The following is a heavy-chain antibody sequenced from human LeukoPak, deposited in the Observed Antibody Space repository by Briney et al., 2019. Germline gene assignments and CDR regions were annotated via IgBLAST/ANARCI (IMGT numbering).Heavy chain of an antibody. CDR1: GFTFDDYA. CDR2: INSDGSRT. V-gene: IGHV3-74*01. CDR3: ARVGARLGAFDI. D-gene: IGHD6-25*01. J-gene: IGHJ3*02. Sequence: GGSLRLSCAASGFTFDDYAMHWVRQAPGKGLVWVSRINSDGSRTTYADSVKGRFTISRDNAKNTLYLQMNSLRAEDTAVYYCARVGARLGAFDIWGQGTMVTVSS.